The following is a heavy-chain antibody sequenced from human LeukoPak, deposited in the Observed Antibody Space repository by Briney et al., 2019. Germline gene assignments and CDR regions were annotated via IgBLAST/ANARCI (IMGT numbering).Heavy chain of an antibody. CDR3: ARDSQRGYFDY. Sequence: SETLSLTCTVSGGSVSSGSYYWSWIRQPPGKGREWIGYIYYSGSTNYNPSLKSRVTISVDTSKNQFSLKLSSVTAADTAVYYCARDSQRGYFDYWGQGTLVTVSS. CDR1: GGSVSSGSYY. V-gene: IGHV4-61*01. D-gene: IGHD3-10*01. J-gene: IGHJ4*02. CDR2: IYYSGST.